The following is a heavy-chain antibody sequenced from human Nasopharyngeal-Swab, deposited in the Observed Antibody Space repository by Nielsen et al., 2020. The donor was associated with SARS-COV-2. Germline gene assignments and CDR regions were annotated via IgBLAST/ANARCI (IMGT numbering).Heavy chain of an antibody. CDR3: ARGRVGAVAGTETDY. Sequence: WVRQAPGQGLEWMGWINTNTGNPTYAQSFTGRFVFSLDTSVNTAYLQISSLKAEDTAVYYCARGRVGAVAGTETDYWGQGTLVTVSS. D-gene: IGHD6-19*01. V-gene: IGHV7-4-1*02. J-gene: IGHJ4*02. CDR2: INTNTGNP.